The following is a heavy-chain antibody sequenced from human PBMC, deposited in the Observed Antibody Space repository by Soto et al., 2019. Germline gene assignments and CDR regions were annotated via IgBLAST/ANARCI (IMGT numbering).Heavy chain of an antibody. Sequence: QVQLVQSGAEVKKPGSSVMVSCKASGGTFSSYAISWVRQARGQGLEWMGGIIPVFGTANYAQKFQGRVTITADECTSTAYMELSSLRSEDTAVYYCARSGLLAAPFDYWGQGTLVTVSS. CDR1: GGTFSSYA. J-gene: IGHJ4*02. D-gene: IGHD6-6*01. V-gene: IGHV1-69*12. CDR2: IIPVFGTA. CDR3: ARSGLLAAPFDY.